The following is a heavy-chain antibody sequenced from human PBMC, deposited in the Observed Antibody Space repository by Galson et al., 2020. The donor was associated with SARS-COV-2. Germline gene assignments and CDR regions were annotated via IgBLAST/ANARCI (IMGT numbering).Heavy chain of an antibody. CDR1: GFTFSTYS. CDR3: ARDRRPYCGGDCSTPDAFDI. D-gene: IGHD2-21*01. CDR2: ISSGSNYI. V-gene: IGHV3-21*01. Sequence: GESLKISCAASGFTFSTYSMNWVRQAPGKGLEWVVSISSGSNYIYYVDSVKGRFTISRDNAKNSLFLQMNSLRVEDTAVYYCARDRRPYCGGDCSTPDAFDIWGQGTVVTVSS. J-gene: IGHJ3*02.